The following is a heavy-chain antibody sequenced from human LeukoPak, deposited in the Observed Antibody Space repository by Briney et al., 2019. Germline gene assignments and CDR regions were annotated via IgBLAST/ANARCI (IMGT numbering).Heavy chain of an antibody. Sequence: PGGPLRLSCAASGFRFSDYFMTWIRQAPGKGLESVSYISSSGTTIYYADSVKGRFTISRDNSKNTLYLQMNSLRVEDTAVYYCAKERRCTSTNCGGFDPWGQGTLVTVSS. CDR3: AKERRCTSTNCGGFDP. D-gene: IGHD2-8*01. J-gene: IGHJ5*02. V-gene: IGHV3-11*01. CDR2: ISSSGTTI. CDR1: GFRFSDYF.